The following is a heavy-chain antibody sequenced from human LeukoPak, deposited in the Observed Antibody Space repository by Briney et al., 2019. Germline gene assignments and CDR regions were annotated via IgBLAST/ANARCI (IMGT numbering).Heavy chain of an antibody. CDR1: GGSFSGYY. V-gene: IGHV4-34*01. Sequence: SETLSLTCAVYGGSFSGYYWSWIREPPGKGLEWIGEINHSGSTNYNPSLKSRVTISVDTSKNQFSLKLSSVTAADTAVYYCASQYSSSSWRVDYWGQGTLVTVSS. J-gene: IGHJ4*02. CDR3: ASQYSSSSWRVDY. D-gene: IGHD6-6*01. CDR2: INHSGST.